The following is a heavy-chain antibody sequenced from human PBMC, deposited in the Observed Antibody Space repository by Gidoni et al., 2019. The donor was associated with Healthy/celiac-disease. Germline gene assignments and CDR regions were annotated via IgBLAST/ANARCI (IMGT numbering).Heavy chain of an antibody. Sequence: EVQLVESGVGLVQPGGSLRLSCAASGFTFSSYWMHWVRQAPGKGLVWVSRINSDGSSTSYADSVKGRFTISRDNAKNTLYLQMNSLRAEDTAVYYCATKSRDGYNGFDYWGQGTLVTVSS. D-gene: IGHD5-12*01. CDR2: INSDGSST. J-gene: IGHJ4*02. CDR3: ATKSRDGYNGFDY. V-gene: IGHV3-74*01. CDR1: GFTFSSYW.